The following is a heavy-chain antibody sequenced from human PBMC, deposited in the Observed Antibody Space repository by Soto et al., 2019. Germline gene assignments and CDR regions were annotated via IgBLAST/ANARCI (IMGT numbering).Heavy chain of an antibody. Sequence: GASVKVSCKASGYTFTSYAMHWVRQAPGQRLEWMGWINAGNGNTKYSQKFQGRVTITRGTSASTAYMELSSLRSEDTAVYYCARELPRYDFWSGPPRPGKYGMDVWGQGTTVTVSS. CDR3: ARELPRYDFWSGPPRPGKYGMDV. D-gene: IGHD3-3*01. J-gene: IGHJ6*02. CDR1: GYTFTSYA. V-gene: IGHV1-3*01. CDR2: INAGNGNT.